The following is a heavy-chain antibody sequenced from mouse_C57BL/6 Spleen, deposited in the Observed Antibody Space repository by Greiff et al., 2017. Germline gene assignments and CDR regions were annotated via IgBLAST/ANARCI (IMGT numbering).Heavy chain of an antibody. D-gene: IGHD1-1*01. J-gene: IGHJ4*01. CDR1: GYTFTDYY. CDR3: ARKGGDYYGRSYNAMDY. Sequence: EVKLMESGPVLVKPGASVKMSCKASGYTFTDYYMNWVKQSHGKSLEWIGVINPYNGGTSYNQKFKGKATLTVDKSSSTAYMELNSLTSEDSAVYYCARKGGDYYGRSYNAMDYWGQGTSVTVSS. CDR2: INPYNGGT. V-gene: IGHV1-19*01.